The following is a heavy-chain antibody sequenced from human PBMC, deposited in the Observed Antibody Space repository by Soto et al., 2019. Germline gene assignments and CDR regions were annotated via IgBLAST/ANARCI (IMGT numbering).Heavy chain of an antibody. Sequence: ASVKVSCKASGYTFTSCAMHWVRQAPGQRLEWMGWINAGNGNTKYSQKFQGRVTITRDTSASTAYMELSSLRSEDTAVYYCARLYSSSWYVRGYYYYGMDVWGQGTTVTVSS. V-gene: IGHV1-3*01. CDR3: ARLYSSSWYVRGYYYYGMDV. CDR1: GYTFTSCA. D-gene: IGHD6-13*01. CDR2: INAGNGNT. J-gene: IGHJ6*02.